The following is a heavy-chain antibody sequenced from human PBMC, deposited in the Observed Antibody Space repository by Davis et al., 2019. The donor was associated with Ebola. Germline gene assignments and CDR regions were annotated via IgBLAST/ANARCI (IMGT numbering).Heavy chain of an antibody. CDR1: GGTFSSFA. D-gene: IGHD3-3*01. J-gene: IGHJ6*03. CDR2: VNPTGGTT. V-gene: IGHV1-18*01. Sequence: ASVKVSCKSSGGTFSSFAVGWVRQAPGQGLEWVGLVNPTGGTTSYAQKFQGRVTMTTDTSTSTAYMELRSLRSDDTAVYYCARDTHNYDFWSGYYPRYMDVWGKGTTVTVSS. CDR3: ARDTHNYDFWSGYYPRYMDV.